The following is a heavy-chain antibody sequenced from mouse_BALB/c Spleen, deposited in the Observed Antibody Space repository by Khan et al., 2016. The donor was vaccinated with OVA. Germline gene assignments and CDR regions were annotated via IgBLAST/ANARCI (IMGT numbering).Heavy chain of an antibody. J-gene: IGHJ4*01. Sequence: QIQLVQSGPELKKPGETVKISCKASGYTFTNYGMNWVKQAPGKGLEWMGWINTYTGEPTYVDDFKGRFAFSLETSASTAYLQINNLKDEETATYFCARPPYFSYVMVYWGQGTSVTVSS. CDR2: INTYTGEP. CDR3: ARPPYFSYVMVY. D-gene: IGHD2-10*01. CDR1: GYTFTNYG. V-gene: IGHV9-3-1*01.